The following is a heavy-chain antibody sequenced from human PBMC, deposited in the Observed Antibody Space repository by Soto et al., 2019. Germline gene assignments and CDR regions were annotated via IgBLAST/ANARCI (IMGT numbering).Heavy chain of an antibody. CDR3: AKCFRNYAADNFDN. V-gene: IGHV3-23*01. D-gene: IGHD4-4*01. CDR1: GFTFNNYA. CDR2: ITGGGAGT. Sequence: EVQLLESEGGLVQPGGSLRLSCAASGFTFNNYAMSWVRQAPGKGLEWVSTITGGGAGTYYADSVKGRFTISRDNSNNMLYLQMNSLRVEDTALYYCAKCFRNYAADNFDNWGQGTLVTVSS. J-gene: IGHJ4*02.